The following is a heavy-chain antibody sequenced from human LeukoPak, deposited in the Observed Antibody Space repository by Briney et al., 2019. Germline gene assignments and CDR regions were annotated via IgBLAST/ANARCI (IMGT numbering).Heavy chain of an antibody. Sequence: SETLSLTCTVSGGSISSHYWSWIRQPPGKGLEWIGYIYYSGSTNYNPSLKSRVTISVDTSKNQFSLKLSSVTAADTAVYYCARVDPTMVRGVGAFDIWGQGTMVTVSS. J-gene: IGHJ3*02. CDR1: GGSISSHY. CDR3: ARVDPTMVRGVGAFDI. V-gene: IGHV4-59*11. D-gene: IGHD3-10*01. CDR2: IYYSGST.